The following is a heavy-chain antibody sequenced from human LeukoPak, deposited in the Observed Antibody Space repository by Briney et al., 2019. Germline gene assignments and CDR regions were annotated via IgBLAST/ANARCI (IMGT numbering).Heavy chain of an antibody. CDR2: IGGSGGNT. V-gene: IGHV3-23*01. D-gene: IGHD2-8*01. CDR3: AQWHTVDY. CDR1: GFTFSSAP. J-gene: IGHJ4*02. Sequence: GGSLRLSCAASGFTFSSAPMRWVRQAPGKGLEWVSVIGGSGGNTNYADSVRGRFTISRDNSKNTLYLQMNSLRAEDTAVYYCAQWHTVDYWGQGTLVTVSS.